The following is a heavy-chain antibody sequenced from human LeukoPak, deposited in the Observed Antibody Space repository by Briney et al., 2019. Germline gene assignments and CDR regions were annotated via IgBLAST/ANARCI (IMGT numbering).Heavy chain of an antibody. Sequence: PGGSLRLSCAASGFTFSSYWMSWVRQAPGKGLEWVANIKQDGSEKYYVDSVKGRFTISRDNAKNSLYLQMNSLRAEDTAVYYCAKGDITMVRGVGYNWFDPWGQGTLVTVSS. CDR3: AKGDITMVRGVGYNWFDP. V-gene: IGHV3-7*01. D-gene: IGHD3-10*01. J-gene: IGHJ5*02. CDR1: GFTFSSYW. CDR2: IKQDGSEK.